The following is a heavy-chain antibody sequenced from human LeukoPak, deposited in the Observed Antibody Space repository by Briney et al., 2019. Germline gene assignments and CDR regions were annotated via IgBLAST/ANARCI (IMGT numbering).Heavy chain of an antibody. CDR1: GFTFSSYS. CDR2: ISGSGGST. CDR3: AKEGGVTIFGLFTDN. Sequence: GGSLRLSCGASGFTFSSYSMNWVRQAPRKGLEWVSTISGSGGSTYYADSVKGRFTISRDNSKNTLYLQMNGLRAEDTAVYYCAKEGGVTIFGLFTDNWGQGTLVTVSS. J-gene: IGHJ4*02. D-gene: IGHD3/OR15-3a*01. V-gene: IGHV3-23*01.